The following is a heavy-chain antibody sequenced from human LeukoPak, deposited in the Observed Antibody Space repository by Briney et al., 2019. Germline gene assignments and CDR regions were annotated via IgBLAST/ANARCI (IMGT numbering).Heavy chain of an antibody. Sequence: GGSLRLSCAASGFTFSTSAMSWVRQAPGKGLEWVSTISGSGGSTYYADSVKGRFTISRDNSKNTLYLQMNSLRAEDTAVYYCAKDQRWDYFDYWGQGTLVTVSS. CDR2: ISGSGGST. J-gene: IGHJ4*02. D-gene: IGHD1-26*01. CDR3: AKDQRWDYFDY. CDR1: GFTFSTSA. V-gene: IGHV3-23*01.